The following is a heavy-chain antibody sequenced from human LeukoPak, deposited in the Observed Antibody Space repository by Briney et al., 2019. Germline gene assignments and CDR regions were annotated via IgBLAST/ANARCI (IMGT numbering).Heavy chain of an antibody. D-gene: IGHD3-22*01. CDR2: ISSSSSYT. Sequence: GGSLRLSCAASGFIFSNYEMSWIRQAPGKGLEWVSYISSSSSYTNYADSVKGRFTISRDNAKNSLYLQMNSLRAEDTAVYYCARDRPFYDSSGYPVDYWGQGTLVTVSS. CDR1: GFIFSNYE. J-gene: IGHJ4*02. CDR3: ARDRPFYDSSGYPVDY. V-gene: IGHV3-11*06.